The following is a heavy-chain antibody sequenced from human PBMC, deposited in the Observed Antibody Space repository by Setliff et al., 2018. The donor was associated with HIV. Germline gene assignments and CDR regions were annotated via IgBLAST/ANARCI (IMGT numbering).Heavy chain of an antibody. Sequence: SETLSLTCSVSGGSISTTNYYWGWVRQPPGKGLEWIGIIYYRGSAYYDLSLKSRVTLSVDTPKNSFSLNLTSVTAADTAVYFCARARGPPLPVLDLWGQGTLVTVSS. CDR1: GGSISTTNYY. V-gene: IGHV4-39*07. CDR2: IYYRGSA. J-gene: IGHJ5*02. D-gene: IGHD3-10*01. CDR3: ARARGPPLPVLDL.